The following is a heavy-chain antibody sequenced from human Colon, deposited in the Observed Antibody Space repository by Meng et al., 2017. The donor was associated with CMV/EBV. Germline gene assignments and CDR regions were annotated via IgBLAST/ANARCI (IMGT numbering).Heavy chain of an antibody. CDR3: ARDAGYGNYGWVDP. CDR1: GFRFSSYN. J-gene: IGHJ5*02. Sequence: SGFRFSSYNMNWVRQAPGKGLEWVSSISSSSSYIYYADSVKGRFTISRDNAKSSLYLQMNSLRAEDTAVYYCARDAGYGNYGWVDPWGQGTLVTVSS. V-gene: IGHV3-21*01. CDR2: ISSSSSYI. D-gene: IGHD3-22*01.